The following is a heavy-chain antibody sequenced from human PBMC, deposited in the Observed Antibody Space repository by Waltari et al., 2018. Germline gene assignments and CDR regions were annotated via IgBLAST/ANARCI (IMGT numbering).Heavy chain of an antibody. CDR1: GGSFSGYY. J-gene: IGHJ6*03. CDR2: INQRGST. CDR3: ARGSRRGNRYYYYMDV. V-gene: IGHV4-34*01. Sequence: QVQLQQWGAGLLKPSETLSLTCAVYGGSFSGYYWSWIRPPPGKGLAWIGEINQRGSTNYNPSLKSRVTISVDTSENEFSLKLSSVTAADTAVYYCARGSRRGNRYYYYMDVWGKGTTVTISS.